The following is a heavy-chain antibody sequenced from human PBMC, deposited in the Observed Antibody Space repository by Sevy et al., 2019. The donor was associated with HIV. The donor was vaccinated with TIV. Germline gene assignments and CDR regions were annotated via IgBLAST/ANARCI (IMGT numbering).Heavy chain of an antibody. D-gene: IGHD3-3*01. Sequence: ASVKVSCKASGYTFTSYGISWVRQAPGQGLEWMGWISAYNGNTNYAQKLQGRVTMTTDTSTSTAYMELRSLRSDDTAVYYCVRDGGVKVWHYDFWSGYYPPRGMDVWGQGTTVTVSS. CDR3: VRDGGVKVWHYDFWSGYYPPRGMDV. J-gene: IGHJ6*02. CDR2: ISAYNGNT. CDR1: GYTFTSYG. V-gene: IGHV1-18*04.